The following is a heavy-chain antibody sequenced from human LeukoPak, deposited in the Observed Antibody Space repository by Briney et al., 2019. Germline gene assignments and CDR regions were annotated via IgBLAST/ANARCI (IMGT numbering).Heavy chain of an antibody. Sequence: ASVKVSCKASGYTFASDDINWVRQATGQGLEWMGWINPNSGYTGYAQKLQGRVTMTANPPISTVYLELSSLRSEDTAVYYCAKAPNYYGSGSPYQMDVWGKGTMVTVSS. D-gene: IGHD3-10*01. J-gene: IGHJ6*04. V-gene: IGHV1-8*01. CDR2: INPNSGYT. CDR3: AKAPNYYGSGSPYQMDV. CDR1: GYTFASDD.